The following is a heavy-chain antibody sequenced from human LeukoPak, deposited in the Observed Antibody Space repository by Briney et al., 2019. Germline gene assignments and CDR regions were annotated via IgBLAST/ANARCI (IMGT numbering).Heavy chain of an antibody. Sequence: GASVKVSCKASGYTFTSYGISWVRQAPGQGLEWMGWISAYNGNTNYAQKFQGRVTITADKSTSTAYMELSGLRSEDTAVYYCASSLRGMTTVTTSWFDPWGQGTLVTVSS. CDR1: GYTFTSYG. D-gene: IGHD4-17*01. CDR2: ISAYNGNT. CDR3: ASSLRGMTTVTTSWFDP. V-gene: IGHV1-18*01. J-gene: IGHJ5*02.